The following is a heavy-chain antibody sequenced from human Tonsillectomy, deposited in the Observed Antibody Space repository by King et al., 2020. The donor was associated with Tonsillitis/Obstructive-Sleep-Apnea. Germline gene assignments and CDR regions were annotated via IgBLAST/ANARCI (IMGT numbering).Heavy chain of an antibody. J-gene: IGHJ3*02. Sequence: QLVQSGAEVKKPGESLRISCKGSGYTFTSYWITWVRQRPGKGLEWMGRIDPSDSYTNFSPSFQGHVTISADKSIITAYLQWSTLKASDTAMYYCARHSEYDYDSSDYLHAFDIWGQGTMVTVSS. CDR1: GYTFTSYW. V-gene: IGHV5-10-1*03. D-gene: IGHD3-22*01. CDR2: IDPSDSYT. CDR3: ARHSEYDYDSSDYLHAFDI.